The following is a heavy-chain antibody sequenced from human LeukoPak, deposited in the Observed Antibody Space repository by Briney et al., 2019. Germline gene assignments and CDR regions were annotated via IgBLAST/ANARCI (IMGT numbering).Heavy chain of an antibody. CDR3: ARMGYSSSWPHFDY. CDR1: GGSFSGYY. Sequence: SETLSLTCAVYGGSFSGYYWSWIRQPPGKGLEWIGEINHSGSTNYNPSLKSRVTIPVDTSKNQFSLKLSSVTAADTAVYYCARMGYSSSWPHFDYWGQGTLVTVSS. J-gene: IGHJ4*02. D-gene: IGHD6-13*01. CDR2: INHSGST. V-gene: IGHV4-34*01.